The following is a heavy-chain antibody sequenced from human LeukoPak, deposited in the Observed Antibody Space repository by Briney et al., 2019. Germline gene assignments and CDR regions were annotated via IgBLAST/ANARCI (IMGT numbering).Heavy chain of an antibody. J-gene: IGHJ5*02. D-gene: IGHD3-3*01. V-gene: IGHV4-39*07. CDR1: GGSFSSTNYY. CDR3: ARDFWSDHSWFDP. CDR2: IYYSGNT. Sequence: SETLSLTCTVSGGSFSSTNYYWGWIRQSPGKGLEWIGSIYYSGNTYYNPSLKSRVTMSVDTSKNHSYLRLTSVTAADTAVYYCARDFWSDHSWFDPWGQGTLVTVSS.